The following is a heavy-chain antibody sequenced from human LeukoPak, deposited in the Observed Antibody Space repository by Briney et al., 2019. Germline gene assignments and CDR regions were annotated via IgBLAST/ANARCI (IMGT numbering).Heavy chain of an antibody. J-gene: IGHJ4*02. V-gene: IGHV1-18*01. CDR2: ISAYNGNT. CDR3: ARGFAAAAGASSFDY. Sequence: GASVKVSCKASGYTFTSYGISWVRQAPGQGLEWMGWISAYNGNTNYAQKLQGRVTITADESTSTAYMELSSLRSEDTAVYYCARGFAAAAGASSFDYWGQGTLVTVSS. CDR1: GYTFTSYG. D-gene: IGHD6-13*01.